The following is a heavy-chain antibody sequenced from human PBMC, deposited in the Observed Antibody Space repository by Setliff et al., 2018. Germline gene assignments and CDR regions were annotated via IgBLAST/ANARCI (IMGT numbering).Heavy chain of an antibody. CDR1: GYTFTNYW. D-gene: IGHD1-26*01. J-gene: IGHJ3*02. CDR2: IYPADSDT. CDR3: ARVGPLTDDAFDI. Sequence: GESLKISCKGSGYTFTNYWIAWVRQMPGKGLEYMGIIYPADSDTTYSPSFQGQVTISADKSINTAYLQWSSLKASDTAIYYCARVGPLTDDAFDIWGQGALVTVSS. V-gene: IGHV5-51*01.